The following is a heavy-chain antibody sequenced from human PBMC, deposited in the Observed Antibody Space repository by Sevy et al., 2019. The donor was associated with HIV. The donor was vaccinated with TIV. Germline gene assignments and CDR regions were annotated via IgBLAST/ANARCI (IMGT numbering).Heavy chain of an antibody. CDR2: MYYDGSA. Sequence: SETLSLTCTVSGGSISSGSYYWGWIRQPPGKGLEWIGTMYYDGSAYYNPSLQSRFSMSVDTSKNQYSLNLSSVTAADTAVYFCARGEDSAMIDYWGQGTLVTVSS. D-gene: IGHD5-18*01. CDR3: ARGEDSAMIDY. V-gene: IGHV4-39*01. J-gene: IGHJ4*02. CDR1: GGSISSGSYY.